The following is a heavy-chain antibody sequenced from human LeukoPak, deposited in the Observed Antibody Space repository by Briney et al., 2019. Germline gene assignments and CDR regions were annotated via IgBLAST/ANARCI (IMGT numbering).Heavy chain of an antibody. D-gene: IGHD5-18*01. CDR3: ARADSDTAMTFGY. V-gene: IGHV4-34*01. CDR2: INHSGST. Sequence: SETLSLTCAVYGGSFSGYYWSWIRQPPGKGLEWIGEINHSGSTNYNPSLKSRVTISVDTSKNQFSLKLSSVTAADTAVYYCARADSDTAMTFGYWGQGTLGNGSS. CDR1: GGSFSGYY. J-gene: IGHJ4*02.